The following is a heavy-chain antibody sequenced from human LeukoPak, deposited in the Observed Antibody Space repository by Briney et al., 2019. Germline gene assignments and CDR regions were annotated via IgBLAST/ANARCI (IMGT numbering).Heavy chain of an antibody. CDR1: GYTFTSYG. CDR2: VSGYNGNT. D-gene: IGHD3-10*01. Sequence: ASVKVSCKASGYTFTSYGINWVRQAPGQGLEWMGWVSGYNGNTNYAQKIQGRVTMTTDTSTSTAYMELRSLRSEDTAVYYCARDKFGAGTYVFDYWGQGTLVTVSS. CDR3: ARDKFGAGTYVFDY. J-gene: IGHJ4*02. V-gene: IGHV1-18*01.